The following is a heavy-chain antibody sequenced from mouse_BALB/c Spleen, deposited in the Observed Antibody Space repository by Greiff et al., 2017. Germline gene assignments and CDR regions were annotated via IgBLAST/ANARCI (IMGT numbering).Heavy chain of an antibody. V-gene: IGHV2-6-5*01. CDR1: GFSLTDYG. CDR2: IWGGGST. J-gene: IGHJ1*01. D-gene: IGHD1-1*01. Sequence: VQVVESGPGLVAPSQSLSITCTVSGFSLTDYGVSWIRQPPGKGLEWLGVIWGGGSTYYNSALKSRLSISKDNSKSQVFLKMNSLQTDDTAMYYCARDEYYGSSYWYFDVWGAGTTVTVSS. CDR3: ARDEYYGSSYWYFDV.